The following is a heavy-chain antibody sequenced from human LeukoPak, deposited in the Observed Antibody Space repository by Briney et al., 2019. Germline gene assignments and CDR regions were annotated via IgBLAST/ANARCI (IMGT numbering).Heavy chain of an antibody. D-gene: IGHD2-15*01. CDR1: GDSISSGDYY. Sequence: SETLSLTCTVSGDSISSGDYYWSWIRQPAGKGLEWIGRISSSGSTNYNPSLKSRVTISVDTSKNQFSLKLSSVTAADTAVYYCARMGVKWWYDFDWFDPWGQGTLVTVSS. J-gene: IGHJ5*02. CDR3: ARMGVKWWYDFDWFDP. CDR2: ISSSGST. V-gene: IGHV4-61*02.